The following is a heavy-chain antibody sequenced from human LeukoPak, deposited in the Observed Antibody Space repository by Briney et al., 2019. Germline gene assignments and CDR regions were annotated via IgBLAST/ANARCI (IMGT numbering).Heavy chain of an antibody. CDR3: ARGVSRHTGIRYYYGSGSYLGWDYYYMDV. D-gene: IGHD3-10*01. V-gene: IGHV1-8*01. CDR2: MNPNSGNT. Sequence: ASVKVSCKASGYTFTSCDINWVRQATGQGLEWMGWMNPNSGNTGYAQKFQGRVTMTRNTSISTAYMELSSLRSEDTAVYYCARGVSRHTGIRYYYGSGSYLGWDYYYMDVWGKGTTVTISS. J-gene: IGHJ6*03. CDR1: GYTFTSCD.